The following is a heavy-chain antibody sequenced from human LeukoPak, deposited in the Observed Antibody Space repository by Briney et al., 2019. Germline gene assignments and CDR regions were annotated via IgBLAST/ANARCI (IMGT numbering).Heavy chain of an antibody. CDR1: ADSISNSY. J-gene: IGHJ2*01. V-gene: IGHV4-4*07. CDR3: AKEAPMATNNWYFDL. Sequence: PSETLSLTCTVSADSISNSYWSWIRQSAGKGLEWIGRIYTSGSTNYNPSLKSRVTMSVDTSKNQSSLVLTSVTAADTAVYFCAKEAPMATNNWYFDLWGRGTLVTVSS. D-gene: IGHD5-24*01. CDR2: IYTSGST.